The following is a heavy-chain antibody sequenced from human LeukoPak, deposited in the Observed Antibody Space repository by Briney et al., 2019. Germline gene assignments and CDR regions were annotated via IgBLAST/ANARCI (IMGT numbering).Heavy chain of an antibody. D-gene: IGHD5-18*01. CDR2: ITSGIGRT. Sequence: SGGSLRLSCAASGFTFSNYAMSWVRQAPGKGLEWVSSITSGIGRTYYADSVKGRFTISRDNSKNTLYLQMNSLRAEDTAVYYCARLSPYSYGLAPIDYWGQGTLVTVSS. J-gene: IGHJ4*02. CDR1: GFTFSNYA. CDR3: ARLSPYSYGLAPIDY. V-gene: IGHV3-23*01.